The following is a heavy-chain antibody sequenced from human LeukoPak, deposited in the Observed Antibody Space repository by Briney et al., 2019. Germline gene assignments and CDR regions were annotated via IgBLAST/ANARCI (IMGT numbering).Heavy chain of an antibody. J-gene: IGHJ4*02. V-gene: IGHV4-38-2*01. CDR3: ARGDYHDFWATYYRGNSFDY. D-gene: IGHD3-3*01. CDR1: GYSISSNYY. CDR2: IYHSGRT. Sequence: SETLSLTCAVSGYSISSNYYWGWIRQPPGKGLEWLGSIYHSGRTYYNPSLKSRVTISVDTSKNHFSLKLSSVTAADTAVYYCARGDYHDFWATYYRGNSFDYWGQGTLVTVSS.